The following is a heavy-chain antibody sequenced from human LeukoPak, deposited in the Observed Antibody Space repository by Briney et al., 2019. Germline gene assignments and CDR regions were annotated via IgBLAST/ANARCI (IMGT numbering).Heavy chain of an antibody. Sequence: SETLSLTCTFSGGSISSTNYYWGWIRQTPGKGLEWIGSIYYTGRTNYNPSLKSRVTISVDTSKNQFSLKLSSVTAADTAVYYCARLRVGSSWYPTIYYYYYMDVWGKGTTVTVSS. D-gene: IGHD6-13*01. V-gene: IGHV4-39*07. CDR1: GGSISSTNYY. CDR2: IYYTGRT. CDR3: ARLRVGSSWYPTIYYYYYMDV. J-gene: IGHJ6*03.